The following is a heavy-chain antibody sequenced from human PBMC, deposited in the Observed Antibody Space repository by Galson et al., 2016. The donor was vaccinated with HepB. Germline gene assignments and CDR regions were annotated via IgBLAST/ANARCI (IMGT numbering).Heavy chain of an antibody. V-gene: IGHV1-18*01. Sequence: SVKVSCKASGYTFTNYGVTWVRQAPGQGLEWMGLINAYNGNTNYAQKLQGRVTMTTDTSTSTAYMELRSLRSDDTAVYYWARKGDYYVTSGSYYFDYWGQGTLVTVSS. CDR3: ARKGDYYVTSGSYYFDY. CDR2: INAYNGNT. CDR1: GYTFTNYG. J-gene: IGHJ4*02. D-gene: IGHD3-22*01.